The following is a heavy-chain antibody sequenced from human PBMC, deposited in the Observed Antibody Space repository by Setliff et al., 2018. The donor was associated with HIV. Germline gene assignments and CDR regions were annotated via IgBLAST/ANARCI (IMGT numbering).Heavy chain of an antibody. Sequence: GGSLRLSCVASGFTFSTFAMHWVRQAPGKGLEWVSVISYDGSRISYADSVKGRFTISRDNAKNSLFLQMNSLTADDTAVYYCARDRTGGWAFESWGQGTLVTVSS. V-gene: IGHV3-30*07. D-gene: IGHD2-8*02. CDR3: ARDRTGGWAFES. J-gene: IGHJ4*02. CDR1: GFTFSTFA. CDR2: ISYDGSRI.